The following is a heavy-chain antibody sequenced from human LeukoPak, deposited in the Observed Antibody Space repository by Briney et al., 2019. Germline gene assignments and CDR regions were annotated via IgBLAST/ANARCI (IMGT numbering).Heavy chain of an antibody. CDR1: GFTFSSYA. D-gene: IGHD2-2*01. Sequence: GGSLRLSCAASGFTFSSYAMHWVRQAPGKGLEGVAVISYDGSNKYYADSVKGGFTISRDNSKNTLYLQMNSLRAEDTAVYYCARDRRSYAPRDYFDYWGQGTLVTVSS. V-gene: IGHV3-30*04. J-gene: IGHJ4*02. CDR2: ISYDGSNK. CDR3: ARDRRSYAPRDYFDY.